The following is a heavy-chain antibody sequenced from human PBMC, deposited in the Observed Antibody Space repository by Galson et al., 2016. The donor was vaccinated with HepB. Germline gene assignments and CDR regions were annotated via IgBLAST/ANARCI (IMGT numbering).Heavy chain of an antibody. Sequence: ETLSLTCIVSSGSISSSSYYWGWIRQPPGKGLEWIGSIFYSGTSYYNPSPQSRVTMSVDTSKNQFSLRLSSMTAADTAVYYWARYRRDYIRGVPPYYFDYWAQGTLVTVSS. CDR1: SGSISSSSYY. D-gene: IGHD3-16*01. J-gene: IGHJ4*02. V-gene: IGHV4-39*07. CDR2: IFYSGTS. CDR3: ARYRRDYIRGVPPYYFDY.